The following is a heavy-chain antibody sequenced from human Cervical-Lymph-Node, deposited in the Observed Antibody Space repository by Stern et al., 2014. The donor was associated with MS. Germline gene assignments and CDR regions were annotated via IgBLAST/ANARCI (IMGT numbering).Heavy chain of an antibody. CDR2: INAYTENP. D-gene: IGHD6-6*01. CDR1: GYEFTRYA. J-gene: IGHJ5*02. Sequence: QVQLVQSGSELKKPGASVKISCKASGYEFTRYAMNWVRLAPGQGLEWMGWINAYTENPTYARGFTGSFVFSLDSSVNTAYLQIISLKADDTAIYYCATWVTSSFTGMVSWGQGTLVTVSS. CDR3: ATWVTSSFTGMVS. V-gene: IGHV7-4-1*02.